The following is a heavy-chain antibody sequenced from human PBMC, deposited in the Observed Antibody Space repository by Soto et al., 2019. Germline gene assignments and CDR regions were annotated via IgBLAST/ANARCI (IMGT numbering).Heavy chain of an antibody. V-gene: IGHV4-34*01. CDR3: AREEAARPSDY. Sequence: SSETLSLTCAVYGGSFSGYYWSWIRQPPGKGLEWIGEINHSGSTNYNPSLKSRVTISVDTSKNQFSLKLSSVTAADTAVYYCAREEAARPSDYWGQGTLVTVSS. J-gene: IGHJ4*02. CDR2: INHSGST. CDR1: GGSFSGYY. D-gene: IGHD6-6*01.